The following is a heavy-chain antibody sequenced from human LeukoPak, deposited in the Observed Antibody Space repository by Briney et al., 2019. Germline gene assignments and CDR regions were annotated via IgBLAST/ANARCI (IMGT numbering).Heavy chain of an antibody. CDR2: ISGSGGST. CDR1: GFTFSSYA. Sequence: PGGSLRLSCAASGFTFSSYAMSWVRQAPGKGLEWVSAISGSGGSTYYADSVKGRFTISRDNSRDTLYLQLISLRAEDTAVYYCARGYYDYVWGTYYFDYWGQGTLVTVSS. V-gene: IGHV3-23*01. D-gene: IGHD3-16*01. J-gene: IGHJ4*02. CDR3: ARGYYDYVWGTYYFDY.